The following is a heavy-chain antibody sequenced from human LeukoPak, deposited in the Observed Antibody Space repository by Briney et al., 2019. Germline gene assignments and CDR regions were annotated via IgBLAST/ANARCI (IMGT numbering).Heavy chain of an antibody. CDR3: ARRYCSSIICYAFDY. CDR2: ISGSSSYI. J-gene: IGHJ4*02. D-gene: IGHD2-2*01. Sequence: PGGSLRLSCAASGFTFSSYSMNWVRQAPGKGLEWVSSISGSSSYIYYADSVKGRFTISRDNAKNSLYLQMNSLRAEDTAVYYCARRYCSSIICYAFDYWGQGTLVTVSS. CDR1: GFTFSSYS. V-gene: IGHV3-21*01.